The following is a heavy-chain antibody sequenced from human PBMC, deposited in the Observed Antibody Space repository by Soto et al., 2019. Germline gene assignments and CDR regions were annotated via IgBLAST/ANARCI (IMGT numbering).Heavy chain of an antibody. CDR1: GGSISSGGYY. Sequence: QVQLQESGPGLVKPSQTLFLTCTVSGGSISSGGYYWSWIRQHPGKGLEWIGYIYYSGSTYYNPSLKSRVTISVDTSKNQFSLKLSSVTAADTAVYYCARAAHYSSPFRWFDPWGQGTLVTVSS. CDR3: ARAAHYSSPFRWFDP. J-gene: IGHJ5*02. CDR2: IYYSGST. V-gene: IGHV4-31*03. D-gene: IGHD6-13*01.